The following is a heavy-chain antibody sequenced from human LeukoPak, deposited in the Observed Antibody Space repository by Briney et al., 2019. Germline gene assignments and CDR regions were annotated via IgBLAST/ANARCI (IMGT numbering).Heavy chain of an antibody. V-gene: IGHV3-21*01. CDR2: IISSSSYI. CDR3: ARSPPGYCSGGSCYEGRANWFDP. D-gene: IGHD2-15*01. CDR1: GFTFSSYS. J-gene: IGHJ5*02. Sequence: GRSLRLSCAASGFTFSSYSMNWVRQAPGKGLEWVSSIISSSSYIYYADSVKGRFTISRDNAKNSLYLQMNSLRAEDTAVYYCARSPPGYCSGGSCYEGRANWFDPWGQGTLVTVSS.